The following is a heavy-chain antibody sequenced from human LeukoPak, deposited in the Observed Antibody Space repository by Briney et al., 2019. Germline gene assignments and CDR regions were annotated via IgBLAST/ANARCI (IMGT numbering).Heavy chain of an antibody. J-gene: IGHJ5*02. CDR1: GGSISSYY. Sequence: SETLSLTCTVSGGSISSYYWSWIRQPPGKGLEWIGYIYYSGSTNYNPSLKSRVTISVDTSKNQFSLKLSSVTVADTAVYYCARHLYYDSGDNWFDPWGQGTLVTVSS. V-gene: IGHV4-59*08. CDR2: IYYSGST. D-gene: IGHD3-22*01. CDR3: ARHLYYDSGDNWFDP.